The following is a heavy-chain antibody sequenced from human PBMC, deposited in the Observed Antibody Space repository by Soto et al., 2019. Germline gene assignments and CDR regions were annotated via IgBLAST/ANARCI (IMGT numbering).Heavy chain of an antibody. CDR2: IYHSGTT. D-gene: IGHD4-4*01. CDR1: GGSINSSDW. CDR3: RSSTSKSGLYWYLDL. V-gene: IGHV4-4*02. J-gene: IGHJ2*01. Sequence: QVQLQESGPGLVKPSGTLSLTCGVSGGSINSSDWWSWVRQPPGKGLGWIGEIYHSGTTNYNPSLKSRVTIPLAKSNNQCSLKLGSVTAADAAVYYCRSSTSKSGLYWYLDLWGRGTLVTVSS.